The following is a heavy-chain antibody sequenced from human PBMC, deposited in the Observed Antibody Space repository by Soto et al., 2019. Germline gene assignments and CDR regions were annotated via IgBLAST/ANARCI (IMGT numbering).Heavy chain of an antibody. Sequence: SVKVSCKASGGTFSSYAISWVRQAPGQGLEWMGGIIPIFGTANYAQKFQGRVTITADKSTSTAYMELSSLRSEDTAVYYCASGYSYGPFDYWGQGTLVTVSS. J-gene: IGHJ4*02. CDR1: GGTFSSYA. D-gene: IGHD5-18*01. CDR2: IIPIFGTA. V-gene: IGHV1-69*06. CDR3: ASGYSYGPFDY.